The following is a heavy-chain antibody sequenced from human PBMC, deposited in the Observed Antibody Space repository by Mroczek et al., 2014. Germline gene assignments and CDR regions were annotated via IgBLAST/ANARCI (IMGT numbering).Heavy chain of an antibody. CDR3: ARGGGPRITMVRGVV. D-gene: IGHD3-10*01. J-gene: IGHJ4*02. V-gene: IGHV4-34*01. CDR1: GGSFSGYY. CDR2: INHSGST. Sequence: QVQLQQWGAGLLKPSETLSLTCAVYGGSFSGYYWSWIRQPPGKGLEWIGEINHSGSTNYNPSLKSRVTISVDTSKNQFSLKLSSVTAADTAVYYCARGGGPRITMVRGVVWGQGTLVTVSS.